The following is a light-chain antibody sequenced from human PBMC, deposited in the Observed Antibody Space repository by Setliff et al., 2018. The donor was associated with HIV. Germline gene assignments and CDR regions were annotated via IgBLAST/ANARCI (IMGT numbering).Light chain of an antibody. CDR2: DVS. CDR3: SSYRSSSTLYV. J-gene: IGLJ1*01. Sequence: QSALAQPASVSGSPGQSITISCTGTSSDVGGYNYVSWYQQHPGKAPKLMIYDVSNRPSGVSNRFSGSKSGKTASLTISGLQAEDEADYYCSSYRSSSTLYVFGTGTKGTV. V-gene: IGLV2-14*01. CDR1: SSDVGGYNY.